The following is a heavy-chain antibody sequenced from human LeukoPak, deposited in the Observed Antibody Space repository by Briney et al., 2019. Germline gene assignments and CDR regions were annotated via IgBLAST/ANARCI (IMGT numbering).Heavy chain of an antibody. Sequence: SETLPLTCAVSGYSISRGYYWGWIRQPPGKGLEWIGSIYHSGSIYYNPSLKSRVTIPVDTSKNQFSLKLSSVTAADTAMYYCVRQIADGGDYWGQGTLVTVSS. CDR2: IYHSGSI. J-gene: IGHJ4*02. D-gene: IGHD6-13*01. CDR1: GYSISRGYY. V-gene: IGHV4-38-2*01. CDR3: VRQIADGGDY.